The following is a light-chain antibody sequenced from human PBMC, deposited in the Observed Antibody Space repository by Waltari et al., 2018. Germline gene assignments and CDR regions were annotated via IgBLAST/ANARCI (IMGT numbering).Light chain of an antibody. V-gene: IGKV1-39*01. Sequence: DIQMTQSPSSLSASVGDRVTISCRASQSISFSLNWYQQKLGQAPRLLIYGASSLQFGVPSKFSGSGSGTDFTLTISGLQPDDIATYYCQLSYTTPLTFGGGTKVEIK. J-gene: IGKJ4*01. CDR2: GAS. CDR3: QLSYTTPLT. CDR1: QSISFS.